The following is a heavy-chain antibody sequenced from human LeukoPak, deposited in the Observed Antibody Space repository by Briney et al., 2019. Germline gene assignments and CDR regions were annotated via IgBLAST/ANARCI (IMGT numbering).Heavy chain of an antibody. CDR3: ARGGYYSAFDI. CDR1: GGSISSYY. Sequence: SETLSLTCTVSGGSISSYYWSWIRQPAEKALEWIGRIYTSGSTNYNPSLKSRVTMSVDTSKNQFSLKLSSVTAADTAVYYCARGGYYSAFDIWGQGTMVTVSS. V-gene: IGHV4-4*07. D-gene: IGHD3-3*01. CDR2: IYTSGST. J-gene: IGHJ3*02.